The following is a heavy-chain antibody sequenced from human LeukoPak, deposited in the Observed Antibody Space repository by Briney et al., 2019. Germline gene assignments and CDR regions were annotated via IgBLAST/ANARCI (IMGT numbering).Heavy chain of an antibody. V-gene: IGHV3-23*01. CDR2: ISGSGGST. CDR1: GFTFSSYA. D-gene: IGHD3-16*01. CDR3: AKTPYDYVWGSYWLYFDY. J-gene: IGHJ4*02. Sequence: QTGGSLRLSCAASGFTFSSYAMSWVRQAPGKGLEWVSAISGSGGSTYYADSVKGRFTISRDNSKNTLYLQMNSLRAEDTAVYYCAKTPYDYVWGSYWLYFDYWGQGTLVTVSS.